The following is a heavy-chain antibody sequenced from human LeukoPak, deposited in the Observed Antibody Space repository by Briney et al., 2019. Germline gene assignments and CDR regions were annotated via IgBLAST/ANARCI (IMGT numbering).Heavy chain of an antibody. CDR2: ISYDGSNK. CDR1: GFTFSSYA. Sequence: GGSLRLSCAASGFTFSSYAMHWVRQAPGKGLEWVAVISYDGSNKYYADSVKARFTISRGNSKNTLYLQMNSLRAEDTAVYYCARETDGPSPTFDYWGQGTLVTVSS. D-gene: IGHD5-24*01. J-gene: IGHJ4*02. CDR3: ARETDGPSPTFDY. V-gene: IGHV3-30-3*01.